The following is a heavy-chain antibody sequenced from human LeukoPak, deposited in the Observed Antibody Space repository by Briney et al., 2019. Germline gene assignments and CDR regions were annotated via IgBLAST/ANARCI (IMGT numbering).Heavy chain of an antibody. CDR3: TRDQGYYDILTVLRDY. CDR1: GYSFISYS. J-gene: IGHJ4*02. V-gene: IGHV1-18*01. Sequence: GSVKVSCKASGYSFISYSITWVRQAPGQGLEWMGWINPYNGNTNYAQRFQGRVAMTTVTSTSTAYMELRSLTSDDTAMYFCTRDQGYYDILTVLRDYWGQGTLVTVSS. CDR2: INPYNGNT. D-gene: IGHD3-9*01.